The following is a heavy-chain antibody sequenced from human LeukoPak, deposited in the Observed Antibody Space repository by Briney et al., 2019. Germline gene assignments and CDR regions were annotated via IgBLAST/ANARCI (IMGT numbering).Heavy chain of an antibody. D-gene: IGHD6-6*01. CDR1: GFTFSSYA. Sequence: GGSLRLSCAASGFTFSSYAMHWVRQAPGKGLEWVAVISYDGSNKYYADSVKGRFTISRDNSKNTLYLQMNSLRAEDTAVHYCARVNEQQLAVDYFDYWGQGTLVTVSS. CDR2: ISYDGSNK. V-gene: IGHV3-30-3*01. J-gene: IGHJ4*02. CDR3: ARVNEQQLAVDYFDY.